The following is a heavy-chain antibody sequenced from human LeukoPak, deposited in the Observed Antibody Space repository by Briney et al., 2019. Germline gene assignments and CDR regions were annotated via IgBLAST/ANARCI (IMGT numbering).Heavy chain of an antibody. CDR2: ISYDGSNK. CDR1: GFTFSSYA. CDR3: ASRRLPHCGGDCYSAGSES. Sequence: GRSLRLSCAASGFTFSSYAMHWVRQAPGKGLEWVAVISYDGSNKYYADSVKGRFTISRDNSKNTLYLQMNSLRAEDTAVYYCASRRLPHCGGDCYSAGSESWGQGTLVTVSS. V-gene: IGHV3-30*04. J-gene: IGHJ4*02. D-gene: IGHD2-21*02.